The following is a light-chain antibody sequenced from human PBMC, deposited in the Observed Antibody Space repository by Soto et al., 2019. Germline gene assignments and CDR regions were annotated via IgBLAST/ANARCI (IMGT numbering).Light chain of an antibody. J-gene: IGLJ1*01. V-gene: IGLV2-14*03. CDR2: DVS. Sequence: QSVLTQPASVSGSPGQSITISCTGTSSDVGAYNYVSWYQHHPGKAPKLIIYDVSDRPSGVSNRFSASKSGSTASLTISGLQAEDEADYYCSSYTSSNTEVFGAGTKVTV. CDR1: SSDVGAYNY. CDR3: SSYTSSNTEV.